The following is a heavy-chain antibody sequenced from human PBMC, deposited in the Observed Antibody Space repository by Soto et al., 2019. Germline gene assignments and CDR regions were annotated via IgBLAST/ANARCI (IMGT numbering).Heavy chain of an antibody. Sequence: QVQLVESGGGVVQPGRSLRLSCAASGFTFSSYGMHWVRQAPGKGLEWVAVISYDGSNKYYADSVKGRFTISRDNSKNTLYLQMNSLRAEDTAVYYCAKDFELHCSSTSCSRSLGYWGQGTLVTVSS. CDR1: GFTFSSYG. J-gene: IGHJ4*02. CDR2: ISYDGSNK. D-gene: IGHD2-2*01. V-gene: IGHV3-30*18. CDR3: AKDFELHCSSTSCSRSLGY.